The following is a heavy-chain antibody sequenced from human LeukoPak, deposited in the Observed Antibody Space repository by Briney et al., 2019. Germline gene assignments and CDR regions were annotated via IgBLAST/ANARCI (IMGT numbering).Heavy chain of an antibody. D-gene: IGHD3-22*01. CDR1: GFSLPTNGVG. Sequence: SGPTLLKPTQTLTLTFTFSGFSLPTNGVGVGWIRQPPGKALEGLALIYWDDEKRYSPSLRTRLTITKDTSKSQVVLTLTNMDPVDTATYYCAHLYFYNSGGYSRAFDYWGQGTLVTVSS. CDR3: AHLYFYNSGGYSRAFDY. J-gene: IGHJ4*02. CDR2: IYWDDEK. V-gene: IGHV2-5*02.